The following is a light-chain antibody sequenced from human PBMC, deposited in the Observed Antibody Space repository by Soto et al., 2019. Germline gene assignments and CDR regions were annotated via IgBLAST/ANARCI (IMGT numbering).Light chain of an antibody. CDR1: QSISSTY. CDR2: GTS. J-gene: IGKJ2*01. Sequence: ENVVTQSPGTLSLSPGERATLSCKTSQSISSTYLAWYQQKPGQAPRLLIHGTSTRATGIPDRFSGSGSGTDFTLTISSLEPEDFAVYYCQQYGISPMYTFGQGTKVEMK. CDR3: QQYGISPMYT. V-gene: IGKV3-20*01.